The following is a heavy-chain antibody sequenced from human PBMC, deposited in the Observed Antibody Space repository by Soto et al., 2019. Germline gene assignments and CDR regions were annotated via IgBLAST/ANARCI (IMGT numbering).Heavy chain of an antibody. CDR2: IYYSGTT. D-gene: IGHD2-15*01. J-gene: IGHJ5*02. Sequence: QLQESGPGLVKTSQTLSLTCSVSGGSISGDGSYWAWIRQYPGKGLEWIGYIYYSGTTYYNPSLRSRASISVDTSRSQFSLRLNSVNAADTAIYYCAREMKTYCSSGSCNWFDPWGQGILVAVSS. V-gene: IGHV4-31*03. CDR1: GGSISGDGSY. CDR3: AREMKTYCSSGSCNWFDP.